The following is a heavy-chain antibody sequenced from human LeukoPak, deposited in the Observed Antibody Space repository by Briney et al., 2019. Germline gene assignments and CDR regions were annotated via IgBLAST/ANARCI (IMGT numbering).Heavy chain of an antibody. J-gene: IGHJ3*02. CDR3: ATSYDSSGEGAFDI. CDR1: GYTLTELS. V-gene: IGHV1-24*01. CDR2: FDPEDGET. D-gene: IGHD3-22*01. Sequence: ASVKVSCKVSGYTLTELSMHWVRQAPGKGLEWMGGFDPEDGETIYAQKFQGRVTMTEDTSTDTAYMELSSLRSEDTAVCYCATSYDSSGEGAFDIWGQGTMVTVSS.